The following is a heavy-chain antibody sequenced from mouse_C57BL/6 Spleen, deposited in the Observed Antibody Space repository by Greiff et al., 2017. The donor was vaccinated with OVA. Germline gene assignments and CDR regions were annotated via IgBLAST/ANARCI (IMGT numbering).Heavy chain of an antibody. J-gene: IGHJ1*03. Sequence: VQLQQSGPELVKPGASVKISCTASGYSFTDYNMNWVKQSNGKSLEWIGVINPKYGTTSYNQKFKGKATLTVDQSSSTAYLQLNSLTSDDSAVYYCARRGTTVVDWYFDVWGTGTTVTVSS. CDR2: INPKYGTT. D-gene: IGHD1-1*01. CDR3: ARRGTTVVDWYFDV. V-gene: IGHV1-39*01. CDR1: GYSFTDYN.